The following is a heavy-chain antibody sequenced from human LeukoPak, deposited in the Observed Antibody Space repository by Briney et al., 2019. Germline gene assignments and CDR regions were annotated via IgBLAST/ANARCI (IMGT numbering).Heavy chain of an antibody. CDR3: ARDRATVWAFDY. Sequence: PGGSLRLSCAASGFTFSSYAMHWVRQAPGKGLEWVAVISYDGSNKYYADSVKGRFTISRDNSKNTLYLQMNSLRAEDTAVYYCARDRATVWAFDYWGQGTLVTVSS. D-gene: IGHD4-17*01. J-gene: IGHJ4*02. V-gene: IGHV3-30-3*01. CDR1: GFTFSSYA. CDR2: ISYDGSNK.